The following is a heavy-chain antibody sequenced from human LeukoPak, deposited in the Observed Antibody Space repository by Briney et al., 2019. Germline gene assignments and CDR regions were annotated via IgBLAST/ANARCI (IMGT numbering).Heavy chain of an antibody. CDR1: EFTVGGES. CDR2: ITSGGDYM. D-gene: IGHD3-16*02. CDR3: ARVSIFGVVIANDY. J-gene: IGHJ4*02. V-gene: IGHV3-21*01. Sequence: SEFTVGGESRTRGRPAQGKEQQWGSTITSGGDYMYYADPVKGRFTISRDDSKNSLYLHMNSLRAEDTAVYYCARVSIFGVVIANDYWGQGTVVTVSS.